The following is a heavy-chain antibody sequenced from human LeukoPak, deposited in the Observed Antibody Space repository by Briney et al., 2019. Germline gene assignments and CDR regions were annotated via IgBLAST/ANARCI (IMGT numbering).Heavy chain of an antibody. D-gene: IGHD5-24*01. CDR1: GFTFSSYG. CDR3: AREMPTPDDGFDI. CDR2: ISYDGSNK. Sequence: GGSLRLSCAASGFTFSSYGMHWVRQAPGKGLEWVAVISYDGSNKYYADSVRGRFTISRDNSKNMLSLQMNSLRAEDTAVYYCAREMPTPDDGFDIWGQGTMVTVSP. J-gene: IGHJ3*02. V-gene: IGHV3-30*03.